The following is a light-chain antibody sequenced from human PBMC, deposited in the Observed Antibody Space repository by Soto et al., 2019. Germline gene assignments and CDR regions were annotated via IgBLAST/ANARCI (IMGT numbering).Light chain of an antibody. CDR3: QQYYSSRW. V-gene: IGKV3-20*01. J-gene: IGKJ1*01. CDR1: QSVGSRW. Sequence: EIVLTQSPGTVSLSPGERATLSCRASQSVGSRWLAWYQQKPGQAPRVLIYGGSNRATGIPDRFSGSGSGTDFTLTISRLEPEDFAVYYWQQYYSSRWFGQGTKVEMK. CDR2: GGS.